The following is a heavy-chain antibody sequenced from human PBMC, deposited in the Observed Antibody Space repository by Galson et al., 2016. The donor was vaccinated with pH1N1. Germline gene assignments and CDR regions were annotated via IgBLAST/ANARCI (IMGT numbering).Heavy chain of an antibody. CDR3: ARELGGKFDY. Sequence: QSGAEVKKPRESLRISCMASGYSFNDYWIGWVRQMPGKGLEWMGIIYPGDSDTRYSPSFPDQVTISADSSTTTAYLQWSSLKASDTAIYYCARELGGKFDYWGQGTLVTVPS. V-gene: IGHV5-51*01. CDR2: IYPGDSDT. CDR1: GYSFNDYW. J-gene: IGHJ4*02. D-gene: IGHD7-27*01.